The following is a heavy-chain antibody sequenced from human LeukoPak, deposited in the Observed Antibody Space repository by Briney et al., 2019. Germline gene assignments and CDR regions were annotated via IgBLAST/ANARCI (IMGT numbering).Heavy chain of an antibody. D-gene: IGHD6-13*01. CDR3: AKDSSSSWFGGDSK. CDR1: GFTFSIYA. J-gene: IGHJ4*02. Sequence: GRSLRLSCAASGFTFSIYAMSWVRQAPGKGLEWVSAISGSGGAAYYADSVKGRFTISRDNSKNTLYLQMNSLRAEDTAVYFCAKDSSSSWFGGDSKWGQGTLVTVSS. V-gene: IGHV3-23*01. CDR2: ISGSGGAA.